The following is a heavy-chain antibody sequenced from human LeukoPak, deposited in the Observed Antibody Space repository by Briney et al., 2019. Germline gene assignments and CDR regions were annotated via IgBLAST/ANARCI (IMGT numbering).Heavy chain of an antibody. CDR3: ARDAYDDSSES. D-gene: IGHD3-3*01. CDR1: GFTFSSYW. Sequence: VGSLRLSCAASGFTFSSYWMTWVRQAPGKGLEWVANLNPDGSRKFYVDSVKGRFTISRDNAKNSLYLQMHSLRAEDTALYYCARDAYDDSSESWGQGTLVTVSS. J-gene: IGHJ5*02. V-gene: IGHV3-7*01. CDR2: LNPDGSRK.